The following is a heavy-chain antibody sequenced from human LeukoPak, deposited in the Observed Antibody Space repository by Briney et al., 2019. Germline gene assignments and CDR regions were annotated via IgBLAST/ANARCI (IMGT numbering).Heavy chain of an antibody. V-gene: IGHV4-59*01. CDR3: ARRVAGESRAFDI. D-gene: IGHD3-10*01. CDR1: GGSISSYY. J-gene: IGHJ3*02. CDR2: IYYSGST. Sequence: SETLSFTCTVSGGSISSYYWSWLRQPPGKGLEWIGYIYYSGSTNYNPSLKSRVTISLDTSKNQFSLKLSSLTAADTAVYYCARRVAGESRAFDIWGQGTMVTVSS.